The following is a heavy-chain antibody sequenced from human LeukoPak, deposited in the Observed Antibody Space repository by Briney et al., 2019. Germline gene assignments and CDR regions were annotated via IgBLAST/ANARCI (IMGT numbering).Heavy chain of an antibody. V-gene: IGHV3-30*18. CDR2: ISYDGSNK. J-gene: IGHJ3*02. CDR3: AKERGCSGGSCYSAAFDI. D-gene: IGHD2-15*01. CDR1: GFTFSSYG. Sequence: GRSLRLSCAASGFTFSSYGMHWVRQAPGKGPEWVAVISYDGSNKYYADSVKGRFTISRDNSKNTLYLQMNSLRAEDTAVYYCAKERGCSGGSCYSAAFDIWGQGTMVTVSS.